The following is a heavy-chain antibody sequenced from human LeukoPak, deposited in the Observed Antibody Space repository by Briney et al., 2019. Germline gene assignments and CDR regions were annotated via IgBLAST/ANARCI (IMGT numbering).Heavy chain of an antibody. D-gene: IGHD4-17*01. CDR3: AREGPTVTTGYYYGMDV. J-gene: IGHJ6*02. V-gene: IGHV1-8*01. CDR2: MNPTSGNT. CDR1: GYTFTSYV. Sequence: AAVKVSCKACGYTFTSYVINWVRPAAGQGVAWMGWMNPTSGNTGYAQKFQGRVTMTRNTSISTAYMELSSLRSEDTAVYYCAREGPTVTTGYYYGMDVWGQGPTVTVSS.